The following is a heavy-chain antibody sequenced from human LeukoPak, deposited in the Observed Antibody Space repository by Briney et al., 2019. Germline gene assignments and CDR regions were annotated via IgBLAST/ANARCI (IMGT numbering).Heavy chain of an antibody. CDR3: ARASDTAMVYYYYYGMDV. D-gene: IGHD5-18*01. CDR1: GYTFTNYY. CDR2: IIPILGIA. J-gene: IGHJ6*02. Sequence: ASVKVSCKASGYTFTNYYMHWVRQAPGQGLEWMGRIIPILGIANYAQKFQGRVTITADKSTSTAYMELSSLRSEDTAVYYCARASDTAMVYYYYYGMDVWGQGTTVTVSS. V-gene: IGHV1-69*04.